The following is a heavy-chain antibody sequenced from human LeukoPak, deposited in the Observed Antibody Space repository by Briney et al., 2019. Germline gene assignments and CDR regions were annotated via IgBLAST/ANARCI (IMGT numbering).Heavy chain of an antibody. D-gene: IGHD3-22*01. Sequence: SQTLSLTCTVSGGSISSGDYYWSWIRQPPGKGLEWIGYIYYSGSTYYNPSLKSRVTISVDTSRNQFSLKLSSVTAADTTVYYCASAPDYYDSSGYSDYWGQGTLVTVSS. CDR3: ASAPDYYDSSGYSDY. CDR1: GGSISSGDYY. CDR2: IYYSGST. V-gene: IGHV4-30-4*08. J-gene: IGHJ4*02.